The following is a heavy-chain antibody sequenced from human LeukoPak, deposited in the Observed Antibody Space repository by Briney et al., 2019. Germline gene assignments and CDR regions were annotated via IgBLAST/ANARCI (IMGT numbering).Heavy chain of an antibody. Sequence: SLRLSFAASGFTFDDYAMHWVRQAPGKGLEWVSGISWNSGSIGYADSVKGRFTISRDNAKNSLYLQMNRLRAEDTALYYCAKGVRFGELLASFYFDYWGQGTLVTVSS. CDR1: GFTFDDYA. J-gene: IGHJ4*02. CDR2: ISWNSGSI. V-gene: IGHV3-9*01. D-gene: IGHD3-10*01. CDR3: AKGVRFGELLASFYFDY.